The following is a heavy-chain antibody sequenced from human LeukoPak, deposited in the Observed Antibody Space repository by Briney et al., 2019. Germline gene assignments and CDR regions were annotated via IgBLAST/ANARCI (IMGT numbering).Heavy chain of an antibody. Sequence: SETLSLTCTVSGGSISSYYWSWIRQPPGKGLEWIGEINHSGSTNYNPSLKSRVTISVDTSKNQFSLKLRSVTAADTAVYYCARLSLQKDIVVVPTALDFWGQGTLVTVSS. CDR2: INHSGST. CDR3: ARLSLQKDIVVVPTALDF. CDR1: GGSISSYY. V-gene: IGHV4-34*01. J-gene: IGHJ4*02. D-gene: IGHD2-2*01.